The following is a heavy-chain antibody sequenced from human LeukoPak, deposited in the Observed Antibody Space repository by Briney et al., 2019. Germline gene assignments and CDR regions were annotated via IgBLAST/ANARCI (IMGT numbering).Heavy chain of an antibody. D-gene: IGHD3-22*01. CDR3: ARGYYPRGGAFDI. V-gene: IGHV1-2*02. J-gene: IGHJ3*02. CDR1: GYTFTGYY. Sequence: ASVKVSCKASGYTFTGYYMHWVRQAPGQGLEWMGWINPNSGGTNYAQKFQGRVTMTRDTSISTAYMELSRLRSDDTAVYYCARGYYPRGGAFDIWGQGTMVTVSS. CDR2: INPNSGGT.